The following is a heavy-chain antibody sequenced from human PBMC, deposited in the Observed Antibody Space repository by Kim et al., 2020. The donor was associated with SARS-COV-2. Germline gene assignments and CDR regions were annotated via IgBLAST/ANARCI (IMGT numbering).Heavy chain of an antibody. Sequence: ASVKVSCKVSGYTLTELSMHWVRQAPGKGLEWMGGFDPEDGETIYAQKFQGRVTMTEDTSTNTAYMELSSLRSEDTAVYYCATAYAWSWHPTFGSGWYLYWGQGTLVTVSS. CDR1: GYTLTELS. V-gene: IGHV1-24*01. D-gene: IGHD6-19*01. CDR2: FDPEDGET. CDR3: ATAYAWSWHPTFGSGWYLY. J-gene: IGHJ4*02.